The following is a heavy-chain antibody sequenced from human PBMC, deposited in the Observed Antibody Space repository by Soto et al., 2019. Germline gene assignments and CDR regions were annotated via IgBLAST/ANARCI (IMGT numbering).Heavy chain of an antibody. CDR2: IYYSGST. J-gene: IGHJ4*01. CDR3: ARRVDNHTTYYDFWSGYYRNGYFDY. Sequence: QLQLQESGPGLVKPSETLSLTCTVSGGSISSSSYYWGWIRQPPGKGLEWIGSIYYSGSTYYNPSLKSRVTISVDTSKNQFSLKLSSVTAADTAVYYCARRVDNHTTYYDFWSGYYRNGYFDYWGHGTLVTVSP. CDR1: GGSISSSSYY. D-gene: IGHD3-3*01. V-gene: IGHV4-39*01.